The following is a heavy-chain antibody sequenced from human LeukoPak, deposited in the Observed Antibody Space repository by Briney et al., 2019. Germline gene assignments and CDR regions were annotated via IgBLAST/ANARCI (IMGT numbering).Heavy chain of an antibody. Sequence: SVKVSCKASGGTFSSYAISWVRQAPGQGLEWMGGIIPIFGTANYAQKFQGRVTITTDESTSTAYMEPSSLRSEDTAVYYCASAYYDFWSGSVYYYYYMDVWGKGTTVTVSS. CDR3: ASAYYDFWSGSVYYYYYMDV. V-gene: IGHV1-69*05. CDR2: IIPIFGTA. CDR1: GGTFSSYA. D-gene: IGHD3-3*01. J-gene: IGHJ6*03.